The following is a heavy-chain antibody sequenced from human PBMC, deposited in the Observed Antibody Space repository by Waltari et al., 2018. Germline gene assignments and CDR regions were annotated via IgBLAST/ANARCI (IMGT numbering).Heavy chain of an antibody. CDR2: IVVGSGNT. Sequence: QMQLVQSGPEVKKPGTSVKVSCKASGFTFTSSAVQWVRQARGQRLEWIGWIVVGSGNTNYAQKFQERVTITRDMSTSTAYMGLSSLRSEDTAVYYCAAIPRGGSGWGYWGQGTLVTVSS. CDR3: AAIPRGGSGWGY. J-gene: IGHJ4*02. D-gene: IGHD6-19*01. CDR1: GFTFTSSA. V-gene: IGHV1-58*01.